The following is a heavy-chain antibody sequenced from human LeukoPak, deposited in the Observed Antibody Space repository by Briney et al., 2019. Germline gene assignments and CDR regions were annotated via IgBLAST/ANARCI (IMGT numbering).Heavy chain of an antibody. CDR1: GFTFSNYW. CDR2: TIQDGSVK. CDR3: AKGYCSGGSCSRGY. V-gene: IGHV3-7*01. J-gene: IGHJ4*02. D-gene: IGHD2-15*01. Sequence: GGSLRLSCAASGFTFSNYWMSWVRQAPGEGLEWVASTIQDGSVKYYVDSVKGRFTISRDNAENSLYLQMNSLRAEDTAVYYCAKGYCSGGSCSRGYWGQGTLVTVSS.